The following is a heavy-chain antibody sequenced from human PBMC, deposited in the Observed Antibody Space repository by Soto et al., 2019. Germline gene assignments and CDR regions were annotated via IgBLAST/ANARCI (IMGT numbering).Heavy chain of an antibody. Sequence: QVQLVQSGAEVKKPGASVKVSCKASGYTFTSYDINWVRQATGQGLEGMGWMNPNSGNTSYAQKFQGRVTMTRNTSISTAYMELSSLRSDDTAVYYCARGLRYCSGGSCYYWFAPWGQGTLVTVSS. CDR1: GYTFTSYD. CDR3: ARGLRYCSGGSCYYWFAP. J-gene: IGHJ5*02. V-gene: IGHV1-8*01. D-gene: IGHD2-15*01. CDR2: MNPNSGNT.